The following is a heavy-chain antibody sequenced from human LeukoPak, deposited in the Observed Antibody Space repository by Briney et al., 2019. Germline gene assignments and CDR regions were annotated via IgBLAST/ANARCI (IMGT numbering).Heavy chain of an antibody. CDR2: ISTDGSNT. D-gene: IGHD3-3*01. CDR3: AKDMLKWLLWGAFDI. Sequence: GGSLRLSCAASGFTFSSYWMHWVRQTPGKGLVWVSRISTDGSNTNYADSVRGRFTISRDNAKNTLYLQMNSLRAEDTAVYYCAKDMLKWLLWGAFDIWGQGTMVTVSS. CDR1: GFTFSSYW. J-gene: IGHJ3*02. V-gene: IGHV3-74*01.